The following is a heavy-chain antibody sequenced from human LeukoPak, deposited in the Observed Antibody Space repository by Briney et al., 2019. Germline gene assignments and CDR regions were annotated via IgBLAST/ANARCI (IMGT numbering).Heavy chain of an antibody. Sequence: GGSLRLSCTASGLTFGDYAMSWVRQAPGKGLEWVSFIRSKAYGGTTEYAASFKGRFTISRDDSTSIAYLQMNSLKTEDTAVYYCTRYSGYWFDPWGQGTLVTVSS. CDR1: GLTFGDYA. V-gene: IGHV3-49*04. D-gene: IGHD5-12*01. CDR2: IRSKAYGGTT. CDR3: TRYSGYWFDP. J-gene: IGHJ5*02.